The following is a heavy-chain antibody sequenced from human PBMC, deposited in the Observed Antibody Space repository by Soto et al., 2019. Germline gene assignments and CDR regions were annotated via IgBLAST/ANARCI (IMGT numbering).Heavy chain of an antibody. CDR3: ARGRYYGSGFNYYYYYMDV. CDR2: ISSNGGST. Sequence: PGGSLRLSCAASGFTFSSYAMHWVRQAPGKGLEYVSAISSNGGSTYYANSVKGRFTISRDNSKNTLYLQMGSLRAEDMAVYYCARGRYYGSGFNYYYYYMDVWGKGTTVTV. V-gene: IGHV3-64*01. J-gene: IGHJ6*03. CDR1: GFTFSSYA. D-gene: IGHD3-10*01.